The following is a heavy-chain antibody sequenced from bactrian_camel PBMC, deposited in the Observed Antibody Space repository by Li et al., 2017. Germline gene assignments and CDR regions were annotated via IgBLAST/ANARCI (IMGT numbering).Heavy chain of an antibody. Sequence: VQLVESGGGVAQTGESLRLSCTTSDYSVTAYCMAWFRQTPGKEREGIAAIDGDGTVIYADSVKGRFLVSKVEEANALHLFMNKLTLQMTGLKPEDTANYYCAAGNTVLDLPGNEGYCPPTLRGQGTQVTVS. CDR2: IDGDGTV. CDR1: DYSVTAYC. D-gene: IGHD3*01. J-gene: IGHJ4*01. CDR3: AAGNTVLDLPGNEGYCPPTL. V-gene: IGHV3S67*01.